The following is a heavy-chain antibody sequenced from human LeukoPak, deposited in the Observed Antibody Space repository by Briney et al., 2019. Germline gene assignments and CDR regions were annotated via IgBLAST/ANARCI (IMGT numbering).Heavy chain of an antibody. D-gene: IGHD3-22*01. CDR1: GGSISSYY. CDR2: IYYSGST. J-gene: IGHJ4*02. Sequence: PSETRSLTCTVSGGSISSYYWSWIRQPPGKGLEWIGYIYYSGSTNYNPSLKSRVTISVDTSKNQFSLKLSSVTAADTAVYYCARRFYDSSGYYYDYFDYWGQGTLVTVSS. CDR3: ARRFYDSSGYYYDYFDY. V-gene: IGHV4-59*01.